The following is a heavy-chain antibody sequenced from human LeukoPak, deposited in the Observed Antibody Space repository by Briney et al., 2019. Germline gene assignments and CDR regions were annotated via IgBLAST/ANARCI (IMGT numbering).Heavy chain of an antibody. CDR1: GFTFSNAW. D-gene: IGHD4-11*01. CDR2: IKSKTDGGTT. Sequence: GRSLRLSCAASGFTFSNAWMSWVRQAPGKGLEWVGRIKSKTDGGTTDYAAPVKGRFTISRDDSKNTLYLQMNSLKTEDTAVYYCTTDTTVTTYRHYYYYGVDVWGQGTTVTVSS. V-gene: IGHV3-15*01. CDR3: TTDTTVTTYRHYYYYGVDV. J-gene: IGHJ6*02.